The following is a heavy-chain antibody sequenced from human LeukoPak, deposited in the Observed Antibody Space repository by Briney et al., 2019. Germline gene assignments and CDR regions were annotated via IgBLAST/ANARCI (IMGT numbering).Heavy chain of an antibody. CDR3: AAPNWFDP. Sequence: GGSLRLSCAASGFIFSTYAMNWVRQAPGKGLEWVSAISGGGTSTYNADSVKGRFTISRDNSKNTLYLQMNSLRAEDTAVYYCAAPNWFDPWGQGTLVTVSS. CDR1: GFIFSTYA. CDR2: ISGGGTST. J-gene: IGHJ5*02. V-gene: IGHV3-23*01.